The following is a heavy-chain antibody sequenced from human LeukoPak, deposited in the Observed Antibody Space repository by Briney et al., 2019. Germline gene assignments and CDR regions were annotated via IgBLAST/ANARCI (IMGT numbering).Heavy chain of an antibody. J-gene: IGHJ4*02. CDR3: ARNSIWFGYGGYFDY. Sequence: ASVKVSCKASGYTFTSYFLHWVRQAPGQGLEWMGVIIPSGGTTNYAQKFQGRLAMTRDMSTSTVYMELSSLRSEDTAVYYCARNSIWFGYGGYFDYWGQGTLVTVSS. D-gene: IGHD3-10*01. V-gene: IGHV1-46*01. CDR1: GYTFTSYF. CDR2: IIPSGGTT.